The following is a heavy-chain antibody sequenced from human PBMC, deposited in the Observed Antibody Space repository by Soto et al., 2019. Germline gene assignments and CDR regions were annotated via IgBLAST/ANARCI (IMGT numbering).Heavy chain of an antibody. D-gene: IGHD6-19*01. CDR3: VRESGVAADC. J-gene: IGHJ4*02. Sequence: VESGGVLVQPGGSLRLSCAASGFTFDSHWMHWVRQAPGEGLVWVSRIKTDGSAAAYADSVKGRFTISGDNTKNTLYLQMNSLRAEDTAVYFCVRESGVAADCWGQGTLVTVS. CDR1: GFTFDSHW. V-gene: IGHV3-74*01. CDR2: IKTDGSAA.